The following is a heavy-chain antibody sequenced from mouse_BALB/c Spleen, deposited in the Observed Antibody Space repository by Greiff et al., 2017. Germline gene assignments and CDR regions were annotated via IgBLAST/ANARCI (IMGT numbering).Heavy chain of an antibody. V-gene: IGHV5-17*02. J-gene: IGHJ2*01. CDR3: ARGFGFDY. Sequence: DVQLVESGGGLVQPGGSRKLSCAASGFTFSSFGMHWVRQAPEKGLEWVAYISSGSSTIYYADTVKGRFTISRDNPKNTLFLQMPSLRSEDTAMYYCARGFGFDYWGQGTTLTVSS. CDR1: GFTFSSFG. CDR2: ISSGSSTI.